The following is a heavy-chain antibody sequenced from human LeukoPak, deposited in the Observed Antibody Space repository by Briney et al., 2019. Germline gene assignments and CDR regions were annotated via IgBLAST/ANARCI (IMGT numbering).Heavy chain of an antibody. CDR3: ATSWDVKGWFDP. CDR2: ISWDSGSI. J-gene: IGHJ5*02. CDR1: GFTCDDYA. D-gene: IGHD1-26*01. Sequence: GGSLRLSCAASGFTCDDYAMHWVRRAPGKGLEWVSGISWDSGSIGYADSVKGRFTVSRDNAKNSLYLQMNSLRAEDTALYYCATSWDVKGWFDPWGQGTLVTVSS. V-gene: IGHV3-9*01.